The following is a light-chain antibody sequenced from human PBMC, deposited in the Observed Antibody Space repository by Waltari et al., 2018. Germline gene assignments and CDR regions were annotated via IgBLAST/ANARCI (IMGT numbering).Light chain of an antibody. Sequence: QSALTQPRSVSGSPGQSVTISCTGPSSDVGGYNYVSWYQQHPGKAPKLMIYDVSKRPSGVPDRFSGSKSGNTASLTISGLQGEDEADYYCCSYAGSYTYVVFGGGTKLTVL. V-gene: IGLV2-11*01. CDR2: DVS. CDR1: SSDVGGYNY. CDR3: CSYAGSYTYVV. J-gene: IGLJ2*01.